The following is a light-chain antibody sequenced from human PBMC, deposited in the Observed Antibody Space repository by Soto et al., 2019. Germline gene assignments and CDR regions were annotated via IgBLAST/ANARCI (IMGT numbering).Light chain of an antibody. CDR3: QSYCSGLSGLV. CDR1: SSNFGAGYD. Sequence: QSVLTQPPSVSGAPGQRVTISCTGSSSNFGAGYDVHWYQQLPGTAPKILIYGNTNRPSGVPDRFSGSKSGTSASLAITGLQAEDEADYYCQSYCSGLSGLVFGGGTKLTVL. V-gene: IGLV1-40*01. J-gene: IGLJ2*01. CDR2: GNT.